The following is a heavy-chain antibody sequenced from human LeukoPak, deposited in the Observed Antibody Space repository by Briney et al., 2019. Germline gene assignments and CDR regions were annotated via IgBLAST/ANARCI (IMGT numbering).Heavy chain of an antibody. CDR2: IYSGGTT. Sequence: SETLSLTCAVSGGSISDSYYWGWIRQPPGKGLEWIGIIYSGGTTYYNPSLRSRVTISVDTSKNQFSLKLTSVTAADAAAYYCARHSRNCSGGYCYLYYWGQGTLVTVSS. V-gene: IGHV4-39*01. D-gene: IGHD2-15*01. J-gene: IGHJ4*02. CDR1: GGSISDSYY. CDR3: ARHSRNCSGGYCYLYY.